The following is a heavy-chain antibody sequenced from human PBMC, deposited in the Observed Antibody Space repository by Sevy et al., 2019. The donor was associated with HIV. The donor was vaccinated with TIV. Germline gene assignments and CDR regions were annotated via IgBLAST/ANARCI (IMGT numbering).Heavy chain of an antibody. CDR1: GFTFSSYS. Sequence: GGSLRLSCAASGFTFSSYSMNWVRQAPGKGLEWVSSISSSSSYIYYADSVKGRFTISRDNAKNSLYLQMNSLRAEDTAVYYCARAQYDFWSGLPFYYYGMDVWGQGTMVTVSS. J-gene: IGHJ6*02. CDR3: ARAQYDFWSGLPFYYYGMDV. D-gene: IGHD3-3*01. V-gene: IGHV3-21*01. CDR2: ISSSSSYI.